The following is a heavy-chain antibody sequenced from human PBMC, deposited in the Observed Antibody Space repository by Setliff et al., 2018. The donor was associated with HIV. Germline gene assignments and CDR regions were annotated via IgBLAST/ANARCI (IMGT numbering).Heavy chain of an antibody. J-gene: IGHJ3*02. CDR1: GYTFTSYY. CDR2: INPNGGST. V-gene: IGHV1-46*01. Sequence: ASVKVSCKASGYTFTSYYVHFVRQAPGQGPEWMGIINPNGGSTNYAQKFEGRVAMTRDTSTSTVYMELSSLRSEDTAVYYCARDRVVGAPNAFDIWGQGTMVTVSS. D-gene: IGHD1-26*01. CDR3: ARDRVVGAPNAFDI.